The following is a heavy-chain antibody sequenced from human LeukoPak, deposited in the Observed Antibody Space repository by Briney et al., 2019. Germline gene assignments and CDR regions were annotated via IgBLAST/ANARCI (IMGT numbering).Heavy chain of an antibody. D-gene: IGHD7-27*01. CDR3: ATSNWGSNY. J-gene: IGHJ4*02. Sequence: GGSLRLSCAASGFIFSNYWISWVRQAPGKGLEWLASIKQDGSEKYYVDSVKGRFTISRGNAKNSLYLQMHSLRAEDTAVYYCATSNWGSNYWGQGTLVTVSS. CDR1: GFIFSNYW. V-gene: IGHV3-7*01. CDR2: IKQDGSEK.